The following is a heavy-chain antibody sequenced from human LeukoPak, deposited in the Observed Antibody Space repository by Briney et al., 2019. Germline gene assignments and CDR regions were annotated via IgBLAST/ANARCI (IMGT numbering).Heavy chain of an antibody. Sequence: GGSLRLSCAASGFTFGSYAMSWVRQAPGKGLEWVSAISGSGGSTYYADSVKGRFTISRDNSKNTLYLQMNSLRAEDTAVYYCAKDGAYCGGDCYPYYFDYWGQGTLVTVSS. D-gene: IGHD2-21*02. J-gene: IGHJ4*02. V-gene: IGHV3-23*01. CDR1: GFTFGSYA. CDR2: ISGSGGST. CDR3: AKDGAYCGGDCYPYYFDY.